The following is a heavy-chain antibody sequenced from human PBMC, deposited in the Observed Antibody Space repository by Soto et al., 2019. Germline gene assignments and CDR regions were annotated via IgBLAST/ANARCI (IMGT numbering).Heavy chain of an antibody. D-gene: IGHD6-13*01. CDR2: INHSGST. CDR3: ASGTAAAYYYGMDV. Sequence: QVQLQQWGAGLLKPSETLSLTCAVYGGSFSGYYWSWIRQPPGKGLEWIGEINHSGSTNYNPSLKRRVTISVDTSKHQFSLKLSSVTAADTAVYYCASGTAAAYYYGMDVWGQGTTVTVSS. CDR1: GGSFSGYY. V-gene: IGHV4-34*01. J-gene: IGHJ6*02.